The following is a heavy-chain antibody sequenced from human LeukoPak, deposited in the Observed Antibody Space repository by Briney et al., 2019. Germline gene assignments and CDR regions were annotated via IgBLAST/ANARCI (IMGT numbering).Heavy chain of an antibody. J-gene: IGHJ4*02. Sequence: GASVGVSCKASGYTFTGYYMHWVRQAPGQGLEWMGRINPNSGGTNYAQKFQGRVTMTRDTSISTAYMELSRLRSDDTAVYYCASGPHNWNDGGDYWGQGTLVTVSS. CDR1: GYTFTGYY. V-gene: IGHV1-2*06. CDR2: INPNSGGT. CDR3: ASGPHNWNDGGDY. D-gene: IGHD1-20*01.